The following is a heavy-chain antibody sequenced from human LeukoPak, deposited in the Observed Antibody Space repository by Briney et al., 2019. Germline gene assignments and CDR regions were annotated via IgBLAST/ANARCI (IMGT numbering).Heavy chain of an antibody. CDR2: IWYDGSNK. D-gene: IGHD2-15*01. CDR1: GFTFSSYG. V-gene: IGHV3-33*06. CDR3: AKEHCSGGSCYFDY. Sequence: PGGSLRLSCAAPGFTFSSYGMHWVRQAPGKGLGRGGAIWYDGSNKYYADSVKVRFTISRDNSKNTLYLQMNSLRAEDTAVYYCAKEHCSGGSCYFDYWGQGTLVTVSS. J-gene: IGHJ4*03.